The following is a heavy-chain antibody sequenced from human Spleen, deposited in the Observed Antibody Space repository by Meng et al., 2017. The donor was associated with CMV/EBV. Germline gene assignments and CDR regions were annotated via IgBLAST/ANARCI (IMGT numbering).Heavy chain of an antibody. CDR2: IRYDGSIK. CDR1: GFTFSSHG. J-gene: IGHJ4*02. CDR3: ASGHCSVTSCYTGEF. V-gene: IGHV3-30*02. D-gene: IGHD2-2*02. Sequence: GGSLRLSCAASGFTFSSHGMHWVRQAPGKGPEWVAFIRYDGSIKYYADSVTGRFTISRDNSKNTLSLHMNSLRAEDTALYYCASGHCSVTSCYTGEFWGQGTLVTVSS.